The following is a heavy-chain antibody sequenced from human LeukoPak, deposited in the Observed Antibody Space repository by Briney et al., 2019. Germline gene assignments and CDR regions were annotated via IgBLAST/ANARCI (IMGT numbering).Heavy chain of an antibody. D-gene: IGHD2/OR15-2a*01. Sequence: ASVRISCKASGYTFTSHALHWVRQAPGESLEWMAWTNGATGATKCSQKFQARVTITRDTAASTADMELSSLGPEDTAVYYCARSIIIVPNTSYYYYYMDVWGQGTTVTVSS. V-gene: IGHV1-3*01. CDR1: GYTFTSHA. CDR3: ARSIIIVPNTSYYYYYMDV. J-gene: IGHJ6*02. CDR2: TNGATGAT.